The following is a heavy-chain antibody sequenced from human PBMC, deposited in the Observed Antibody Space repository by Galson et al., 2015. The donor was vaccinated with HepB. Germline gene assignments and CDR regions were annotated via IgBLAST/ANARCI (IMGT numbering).Heavy chain of an antibody. V-gene: IGHV3-53*01. CDR2: IHSGHVT. Sequence: SLRLSCATSEFTVSGDDMNWVRQPPGKGLEWVSIIHSGHVTYYADSVKGRFAISRDTSTNILYRQMNSLRAEDTAIYYCARGRGPLGRHSFDNWGPGTLVTVSS. J-gene: IGHJ4*02. CDR1: EFTVSGDD. CDR3: ARGRGPLGRHSFDN. D-gene: IGHD3-10*01.